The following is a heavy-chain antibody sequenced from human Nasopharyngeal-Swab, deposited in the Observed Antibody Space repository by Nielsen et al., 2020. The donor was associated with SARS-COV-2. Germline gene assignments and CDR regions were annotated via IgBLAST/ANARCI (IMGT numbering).Heavy chain of an antibody. CDR3: AKDAPASYYDFWNGYPIAFDI. V-gene: IGHV3-23*01. CDR2: ISGSGGST. Sequence: GESLKISCAASGFTFSSYAMSWVRQAPGKGLEWVSAISGSGGSTYYADSVKGRFTISRDNSKNTLFLQMNSLRAEDTAVYYCAKDAPASYYDFWNGYPIAFDIWGQGTMVTVSS. D-gene: IGHD3/OR15-3a*01. J-gene: IGHJ3*02. CDR1: GFTFSSYA.